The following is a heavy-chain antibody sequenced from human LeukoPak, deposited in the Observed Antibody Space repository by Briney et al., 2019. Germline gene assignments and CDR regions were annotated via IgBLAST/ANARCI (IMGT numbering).Heavy chain of an antibody. J-gene: IGHJ4*02. CDR3: AREVVVGNIDY. CDR1: GFTFSSYA. Sequence: GGSLRLSCAASGFTFSSYAMSWVRQAPGKGLEWVSSISSSSYIYYADSVKGRFTISRDNAKNSLYLQMNSLRAEDTAVYYCAREVVVGNIDYWGQGTLVTVSS. D-gene: IGHD2-15*01. CDR2: ISSSSYI. V-gene: IGHV3-21*01.